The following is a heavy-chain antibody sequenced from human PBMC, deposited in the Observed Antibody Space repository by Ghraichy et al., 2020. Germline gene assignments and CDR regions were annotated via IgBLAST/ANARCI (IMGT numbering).Heavy chain of an antibody. Sequence: GESLRLSCAASGFTFSAYWVTWVRQSPGRGLEWVANIASDGNEQYYADSVRGRFTISRDNIKNSLYLQMNNLRAEDTAVYFCATNEWEFLSWWGQGTLVTVAS. CDR3: ATNEWEFLSW. CDR1: GFTFSAYW. D-gene: IGHD1-26*01. J-gene: IGHJ4*02. V-gene: IGHV3-7*01. CDR2: IASDGNEQ.